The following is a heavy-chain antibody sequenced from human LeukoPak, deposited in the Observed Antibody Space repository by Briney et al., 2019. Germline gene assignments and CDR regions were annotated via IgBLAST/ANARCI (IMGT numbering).Heavy chain of an antibody. D-gene: IGHD3-22*01. CDR3: ARGFQKTYYYDSSGYYFDY. CDR1: GYTFTNFD. V-gene: IGHV1-2*02. Sequence: ASMILSCTTSGYTFTNFDINWVRQATGQGLEWMGWINPKSGGTNYAQKFQGRVTMTRDTSISTAYMELSRLRSDDTAVYYCARGFQKTYYYDSSGYYFDYWGQGTLVTVSS. CDR2: INPKSGGT. J-gene: IGHJ4*02.